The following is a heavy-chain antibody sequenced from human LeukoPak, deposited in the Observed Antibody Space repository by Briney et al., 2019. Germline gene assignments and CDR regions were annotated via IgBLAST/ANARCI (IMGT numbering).Heavy chain of an antibody. Sequence: PGWSLRLSCAASGFTFSSYWMSWVRQAPGKGLEWVANIKQDGSEKYYVDSVKGRFTISRDNVKNSLYLQMNSLRAEDTAVYYCARVSSNTVTTLQYFDYWGQGTLVTVSS. CDR2: IKQDGSEK. CDR1: GFTFSSYW. J-gene: IGHJ4*02. D-gene: IGHD4-17*01. V-gene: IGHV3-7*01. CDR3: ARVSSNTVTTLQYFDY.